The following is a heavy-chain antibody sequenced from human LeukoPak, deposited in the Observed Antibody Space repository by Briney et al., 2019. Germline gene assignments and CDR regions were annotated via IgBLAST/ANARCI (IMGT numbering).Heavy chain of an antibody. J-gene: IGHJ5*02. Sequence: PSETPSLTCTVSGDSISSDTYHWGWIRQPPGKGLQWIGSVYYAGSTYYNPSLKSRVRISVDTSKDQFYLKLFPVTAADTAMYYCARSGWPMGGFDPWGQGILVTVSS. D-gene: IGHD3-10*01. CDR2: VYYAGST. V-gene: IGHV4-39*01. CDR1: GDSISSDTYH. CDR3: ARSGWPMGGFDP.